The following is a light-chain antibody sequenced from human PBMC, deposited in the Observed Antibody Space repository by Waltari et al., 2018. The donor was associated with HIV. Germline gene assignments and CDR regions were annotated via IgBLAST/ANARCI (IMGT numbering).Light chain of an antibody. CDR1: RSDVGGYKY. V-gene: IGLV2-23*02. CDR2: DVS. J-gene: IGLJ3*02. CDR3: CSYAGSSTLL. Sequence: QSALTQPASVSGSPGQSITISCTGARSDVGGYKYVSWYQHHPGKAPKLMIYDVSERASGVSKRFSGSKSGNTASLTISGLQAEDEADYYCCSYAGSSTLLFGGGTKVTVL.